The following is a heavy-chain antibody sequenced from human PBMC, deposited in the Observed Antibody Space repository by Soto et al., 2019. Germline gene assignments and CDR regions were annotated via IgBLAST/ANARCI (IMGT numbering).Heavy chain of an antibody. CDR3: ARSYPNTIFGVVPSRGLDV. J-gene: IGHJ6*02. D-gene: IGHD3-3*01. Sequence: SETLSLTCIVSGVSISSNYWSWIRQPPGQGLEWIGYIHYSGSTNFNPSLKNRVIMSVDTSKNQFSLRLSSVTAADTAVYYCARSYPNTIFGVVPSRGLDVWGQGATVTVS. V-gene: IGHV4-59*01. CDR1: GVSISSNY. CDR2: IHYSGST.